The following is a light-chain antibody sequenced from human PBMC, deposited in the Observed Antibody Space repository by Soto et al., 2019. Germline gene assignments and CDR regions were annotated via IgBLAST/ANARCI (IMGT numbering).Light chain of an antibody. V-gene: IGKV1-39*01. J-gene: IGKJ1*01. CDR3: QQANNFPWT. Sequence: DIQMTQSPSSLSASVGDRVTITCRASQSITTYLNWYQQTLGEAPKLLIYAASSLQSGVSSRFSGSGSGADFTLTISSLQPEDFATYYCQQANNFPWTFGQGTKVDIK. CDR2: AAS. CDR1: QSITTY.